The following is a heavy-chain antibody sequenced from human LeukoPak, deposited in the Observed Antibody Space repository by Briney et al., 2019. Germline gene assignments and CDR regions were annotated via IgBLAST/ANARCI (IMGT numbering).Heavy chain of an antibody. V-gene: IGHV3-23*01. CDR2: ISGSGGST. CDR3: AKLGYYDFWSGYWPFDY. Sequence: GGSLRLSCAASGFTFSSYAMSWVRQATGKGLEWVSAISGSGGSTYYADSVEGRFTISRDNSKNTRYLQMNSLRAEDTAVYYCAKLGYYDFWSGYWPFDYWGEGTLVTVSS. J-gene: IGHJ4*02. D-gene: IGHD3-3*01. CDR1: GFTFSSYA.